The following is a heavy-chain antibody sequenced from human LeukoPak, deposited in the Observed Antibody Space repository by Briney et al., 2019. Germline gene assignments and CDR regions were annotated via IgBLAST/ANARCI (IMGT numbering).Heavy chain of an antibody. CDR3: VKDAVVVPTGWFDP. CDR2: ISGGDAIT. D-gene: IGHD2-2*01. J-gene: IGHJ5*02. Sequence: GGSLRLSCAASGFTFSDYYMSWIRQTPGKGLEWVSAISGGDAITYYADSVKGRFTISRDNSKNTLYLQMNSLRAEDTALYYCVKDAVVVPTGWFDPWGQGTLVTVSS. CDR1: GFTFSDYY. V-gene: IGHV3-23*01.